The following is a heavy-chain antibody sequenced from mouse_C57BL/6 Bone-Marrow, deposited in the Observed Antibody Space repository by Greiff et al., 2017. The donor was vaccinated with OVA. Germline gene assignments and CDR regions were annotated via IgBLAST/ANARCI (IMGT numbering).Heavy chain of an antibody. J-gene: IGHJ4*01. CDR3: ASLIYYDYDGYAMDY. V-gene: IGHV1-26*01. CDR2: INANNGGT. CDR1: GYTFTDYY. Sequence: EVQLQQSGPELVKPGASVKISCKASGYTFTDYYMNWVKQSHGKSLEWIGDINANNGGTSYNQKFKGKATLTVDKSSSTAYMELRSLTSEDSAVYYCASLIYYDYDGYAMDYWGQGTSVTVSS. D-gene: IGHD2-4*01.